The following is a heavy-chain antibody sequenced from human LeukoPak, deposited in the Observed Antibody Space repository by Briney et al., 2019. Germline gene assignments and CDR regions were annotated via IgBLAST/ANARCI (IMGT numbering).Heavy chain of an antibody. CDR3: ARDVGATTGGSFDY. V-gene: IGHV4-30-4*01. D-gene: IGHD1-26*01. CDR2: IYYSGST. CDR1: GGSISSGDYY. J-gene: IGHJ4*02. Sequence: SETLSLTCTVSGGSISSGDYYWSWIRQPPGKGLEWIGYIYYSGSTYYNPSLKSRVTISVDTSKNQFSLKLSSVTAADTAVYYCARDVGATTGGSFDYWGQGTLVTVSS.